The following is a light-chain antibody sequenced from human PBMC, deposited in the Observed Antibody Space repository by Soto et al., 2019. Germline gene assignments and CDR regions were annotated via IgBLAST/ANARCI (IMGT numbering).Light chain of an antibody. J-gene: IGLJ1*01. CDR3: ATWDDSLDVHV. CDR1: SSNIGINT. Sequence: QSVLTQPPSASGTRGQTMTISCSGGSSNIGINTVNWYEHLPGTAPRLLIYGNNQRPSGVPDRFSGSKSGTSASLAISGLQSEDEGHYYCATWDDSLDVHVFGTGTKVTVL. V-gene: IGLV1-44*01. CDR2: GNN.